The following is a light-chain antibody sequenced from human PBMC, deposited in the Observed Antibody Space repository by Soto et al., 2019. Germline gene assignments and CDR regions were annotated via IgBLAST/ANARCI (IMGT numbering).Light chain of an antibody. J-gene: IGLJ1*01. CDR1: SSDVGGYNS. CDR3: SSWTRSSSYV. V-gene: IGLV2-14*01. CDR2: DVS. Sequence: SAVTQPASVSGSPGQSIAIFCTGTSSDVGGYNSVSWYQQYPGKAPKLMIHDVSNRPSGVSDRFSGSKSGNTASLTISGLQAEDEADYYCSSWTRSSSYVFGSGTKVTV.